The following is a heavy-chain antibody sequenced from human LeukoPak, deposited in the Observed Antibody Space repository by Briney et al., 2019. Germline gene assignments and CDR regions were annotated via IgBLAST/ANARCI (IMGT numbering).Heavy chain of an antibody. D-gene: IGHD2-2*02. Sequence: GGSLRLSCAASGFTFSSYSMNWVRQAPGKGLEWVSYISSSSSTIYYADSVKGRFTISRDNAKNSLYLQMNSLRAEDTAVYYCARDALIVVVPAAILGWFDPWGQGTLVTASS. CDR1: GFTFSSYS. CDR3: ARDALIVVVPAAILGWFDP. CDR2: ISSSSSTI. V-gene: IGHV3-48*01. J-gene: IGHJ5*02.